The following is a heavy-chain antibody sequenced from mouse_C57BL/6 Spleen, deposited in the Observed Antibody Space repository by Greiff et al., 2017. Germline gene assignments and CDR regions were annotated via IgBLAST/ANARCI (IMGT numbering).Heavy chain of an antibody. D-gene: IGHD1-1*01. CDR1: GFTFSDYY. J-gene: IGHJ4*01. V-gene: IGHV5-16*01. CDR3: AREGYGSSSYAMDY. Sequence: EVKLMESEGGLVQPGSSMKLSCTASGFTFSDYYMAWVRQVPEKGLEWVANINYDGSSTYYLDSLKSRFIISRDNAKNILYLQMSSLKSEDTATYYCAREGYGSSSYAMDYWGQGTSVTVSS. CDR2: INYDGSST.